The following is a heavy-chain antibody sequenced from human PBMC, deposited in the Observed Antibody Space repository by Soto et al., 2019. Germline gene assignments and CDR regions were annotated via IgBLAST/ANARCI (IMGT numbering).Heavy chain of an antibody. CDR3: ARDWEFGY. V-gene: IGHV1-46*01. Sequence: ASVKVSCKASGYSFSSYYMHWVRQAPGQGLEWMGVINPSGDSITYAQKLQGRVTMTKDTSTSTLFMEVSSLRSEDTAVYFCARDWEFGYWGKGTLVT. J-gene: IGHJ4*02. D-gene: IGHD1-26*01. CDR1: GYSFSSYY. CDR2: INPSGDSI.